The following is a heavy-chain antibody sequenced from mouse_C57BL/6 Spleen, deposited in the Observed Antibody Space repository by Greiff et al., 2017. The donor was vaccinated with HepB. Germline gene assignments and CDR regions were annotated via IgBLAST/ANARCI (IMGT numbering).Heavy chain of an antibody. Sequence: LVESGAELAKPGASVKLSCKASGYTFTSYWMHWVKQRPGQGLEWIGYINPSSGYTKYNQKFKDKATLTADKSSSTAYMQLSSLTYEDSAVYYCARDWDGSYWYFDVWGTGTTVTVSS. CDR2: INPSSGYT. CDR1: GYTFTSYW. D-gene: IGHD1-1*01. CDR3: ARDWDGSYWYFDV. J-gene: IGHJ1*03. V-gene: IGHV1-7*01.